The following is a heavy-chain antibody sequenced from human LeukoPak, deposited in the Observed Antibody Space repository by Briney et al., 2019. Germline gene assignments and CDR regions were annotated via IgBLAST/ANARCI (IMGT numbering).Heavy chain of an antibody. CDR1: GVTFSSYW. CDR2: INSDGSST. CDR3: ATKHGGPYAFDI. V-gene: IGHV3-74*01. D-gene: IGHD2-21*01. J-gene: IGHJ3*02. Sequence: PGGSLRLSCAASGVTFSSYWMHWVRQAPGKGLVWVSRINSDGSSTSYADSVKGRFTISRDNAKNTLYLQMNSLRAEDTAVYYCATKHGGPYAFDIWGQGTMVTVSS.